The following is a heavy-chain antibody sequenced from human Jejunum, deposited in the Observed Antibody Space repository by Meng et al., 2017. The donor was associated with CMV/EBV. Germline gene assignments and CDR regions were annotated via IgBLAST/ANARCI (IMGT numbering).Heavy chain of an antibody. Sequence: TVSTYGISWVRQAPGRGLEWVAFIRYDGSNKEYADSVRGRFTISRDNSKKSLYLQMNSLRAEDTAVYFCAKDVARYSGDAEGAFDVWGQGTMVTVSS. CDR2: IRYDGSNK. V-gene: IGHV3-30*02. CDR3: AKDVARYSGDAEGAFDV. CDR1: TVSTYG. J-gene: IGHJ3*01. D-gene: IGHD5-12*01.